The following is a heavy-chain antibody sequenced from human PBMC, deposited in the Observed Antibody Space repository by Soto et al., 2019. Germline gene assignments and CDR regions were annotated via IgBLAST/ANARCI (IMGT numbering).Heavy chain of an antibody. CDR1: GASISSYY. J-gene: IGHJ6*03. CDR2: IYYRGST. CDR3: ATAGPNDYVPTSSPMDV. V-gene: IGHV4-59*01. D-gene: IGHD4-17*01. Sequence: PSETLSLTCSVSGASISSYYWSWIRQPPGKGLEWIGYIYYRGSTNYNPSLKSRVTISVDTSKNQVSLKLTSVTAADTAVYYCATAGPNDYVPTSSPMDVGGRGPTVTVSS.